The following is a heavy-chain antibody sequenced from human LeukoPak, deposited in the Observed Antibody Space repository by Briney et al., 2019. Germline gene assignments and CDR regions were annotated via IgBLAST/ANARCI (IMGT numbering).Heavy chain of an antibody. V-gene: IGHV3-21*01. CDR2: ISSSSSYI. CDR1: GLTFSSYS. D-gene: IGHD3-10*01. Sequence: GGSLRLSCAASGLTFSSYSMNWVRQAPGKGLEWVSSISSSSSYIYYAASVKGRFTISRDNAKNSLYLQMNSLRAEDTAVYYCARVSGNDAFDIWGQGTMVTVSS. CDR3: ARVSGNDAFDI. J-gene: IGHJ3*02.